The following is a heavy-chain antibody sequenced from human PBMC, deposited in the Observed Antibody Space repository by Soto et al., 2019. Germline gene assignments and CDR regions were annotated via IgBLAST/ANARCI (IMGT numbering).Heavy chain of an antibody. CDR1: GYSFTNYW. Sequence: GESVKISCKVSGYSFTNYWIAWVRQMPGKGLEWMGIIYPGASDIRYSPSFQGPVTISADKSISTAYLQWSSLKASDTAIYYCARQKADTGYDTSLDYWGQGTLVTVSS. V-gene: IGHV5-51*01. CDR2: IYPGASDI. CDR3: ARQKADTGYDTSLDY. D-gene: IGHD3-9*01. J-gene: IGHJ4*02.